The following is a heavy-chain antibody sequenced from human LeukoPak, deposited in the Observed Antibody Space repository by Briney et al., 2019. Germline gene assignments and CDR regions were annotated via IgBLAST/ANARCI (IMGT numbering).Heavy chain of an antibody. CDR3: AKDLDCSSTSCDRDY. CDR2: ISGSGGST. D-gene: IGHD2-2*02. J-gene: IGHJ4*02. Sequence: GGSLRLSCAASGFTFSSYAMSWVRQAPGKGLEWVSAISGSGGSTYCADSVKGRFTISRDNSKNTLYLQMNSLRAEDTAVYYCAKDLDCSSTSCDRDYWGQGTLVTVSS. CDR1: GFTFSSYA. V-gene: IGHV3-23*01.